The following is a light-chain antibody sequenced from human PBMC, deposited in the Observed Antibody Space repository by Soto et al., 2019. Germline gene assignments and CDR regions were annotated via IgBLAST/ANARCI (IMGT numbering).Light chain of an antibody. V-gene: IGKV3-11*01. CDR3: QLRASWPVT. CDR2: DAS. CDR1: QSVNNY. J-gene: IGKJ4*01. Sequence: EIVLSHSPATLSLSPRERATLSCRASQSVNNYLAWYQHKPGQTPKLLIYDASDRATGIPARFSGSGSGTDFTLSITSLEAEDFAVYYCQLRASWPVTFGGGSNV.